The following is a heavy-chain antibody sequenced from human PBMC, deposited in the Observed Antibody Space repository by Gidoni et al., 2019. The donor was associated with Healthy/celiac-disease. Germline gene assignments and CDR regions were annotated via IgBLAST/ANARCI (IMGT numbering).Heavy chain of an antibody. CDR2: IIHSGST. CDR1: GGSFSGYY. CDR3: ARVSPGATGDGVDY. J-gene: IGHJ4*02. D-gene: IGHD7-27*01. Sequence: QVQLQQWGAGLLKPSETLSLTCAVYGGSFSGYYWSWLRQPPGKGLEWIGEIIHSGSTNYNPSLKSRVTISVDTSKNHVSLKLSSVTAADTAVYYCARVSPGATGDGVDYWGQGTLVTVSS. V-gene: IGHV4-34*12.